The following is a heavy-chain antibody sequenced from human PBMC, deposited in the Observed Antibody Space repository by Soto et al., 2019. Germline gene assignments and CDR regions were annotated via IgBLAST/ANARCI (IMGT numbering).Heavy chain of an antibody. V-gene: IGHV1-2*04. CDR3: ARDLGSEGYYYGMDV. CDR2: INPNSGGT. J-gene: IGHJ6*02. Sequence: ASVKVSCKASGYTFTGYYMHWVRQAPGQGLEWMGWINPNSGGTNYAQKFQGWVTMTRDTSISTAYMELSRLRSDDTAVYYCARDLGSEGYYYGMDVWGQGTTVTVSS. D-gene: IGHD2-15*01. CDR1: GYTFTGYY.